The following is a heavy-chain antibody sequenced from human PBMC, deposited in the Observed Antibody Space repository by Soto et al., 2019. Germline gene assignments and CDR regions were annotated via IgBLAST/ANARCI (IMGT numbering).Heavy chain of an antibody. CDR3: AKSRGATRGASEI. CDR1: GFTFSSYG. D-gene: IGHD1-26*01. CDR2: SSGGGGST. Sequence: GGSLRLSCAASGFTFSSYGMSWVRQAPGKGLEWVSGSSGGGGSTDYADSVKGRFTISRDNSKNTLYLQMNSLRAEDTAVYYCAKSRGATRGASEIWGQGTMVTVSS. V-gene: IGHV3-23*01. J-gene: IGHJ3*02.